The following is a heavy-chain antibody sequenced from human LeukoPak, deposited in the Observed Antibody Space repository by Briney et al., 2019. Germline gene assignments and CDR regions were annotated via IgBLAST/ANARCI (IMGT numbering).Heavy chain of an antibody. CDR1: GFTFSGYW. D-gene: IGHD3-10*01. CDR3: AREKGYGSGSYYRYYYYYGMDV. Sequence: KPGGSLRLSCEASGFTFSGYWMSWVRQPPGKGLEWIGEINHSGGTNYNPSLKSRVTISVDTSKNQFSLKLSSVTAADTAVYYCAREKGYGSGSYYRYYYYYGMDVWGQGTTVTVSS. CDR2: INHSGGT. V-gene: IGHV4-34*01. J-gene: IGHJ6*02.